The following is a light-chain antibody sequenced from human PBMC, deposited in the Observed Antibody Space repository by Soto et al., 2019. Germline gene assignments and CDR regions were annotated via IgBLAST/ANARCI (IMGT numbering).Light chain of an antibody. V-gene: IGKV3-11*01. CDR3: QQRSSWYS. J-gene: IGKJ2*01. Sequence: EIVLTQSPATPSLSPGEGATLSCRASQSVSNYIAWYQQKPGQAPRVLIYDASNRAAGVPARFSGSGSGTDFPLIISSLEPEDFAVYYCQQRSSWYSVGQGTKVDIK. CDR1: QSVSNY. CDR2: DAS.